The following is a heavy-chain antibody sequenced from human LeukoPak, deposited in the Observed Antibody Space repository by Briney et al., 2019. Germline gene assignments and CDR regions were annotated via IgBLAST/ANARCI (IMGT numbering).Heavy chain of an antibody. Sequence: PSETLSLTCAVYGGSFSGYYWSWIRQPPGKGLEWIGEINHSGSTNYNPSLKSRVTISVDTSKNQFSLKLSSVTAADTAMYYCARRGYSSSRYDPWGQGTLVTVSS. J-gene: IGHJ5*02. D-gene: IGHD6-13*01. V-gene: IGHV4-34*01. CDR3: ARRGYSSSRYDP. CDR2: INHSGST. CDR1: GGSFSGYY.